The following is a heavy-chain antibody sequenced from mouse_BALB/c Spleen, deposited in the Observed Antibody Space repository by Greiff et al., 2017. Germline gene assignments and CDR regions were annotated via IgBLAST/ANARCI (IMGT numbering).Heavy chain of an antibody. V-gene: IGHV3-2*02. D-gene: IGHD1-2*01. J-gene: IGHJ4*01. CDR3: ARSRGSRLQAMDY. Sequence: EVKLQESGPGLVKPSQSLSLTCTVTGYSITSDYAWNWIRQFPGNKLEWMGYISYSGSTSYNPSLKSRISITRDTSKNQFFLQLNSVTTEDTATYYCARSRGSRLQAMDYWGQGTSVTVSS. CDR1: GYSITSDYA. CDR2: ISYSGST.